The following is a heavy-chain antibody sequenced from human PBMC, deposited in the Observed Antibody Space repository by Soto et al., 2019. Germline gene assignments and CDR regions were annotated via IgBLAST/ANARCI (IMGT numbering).Heavy chain of an antibody. J-gene: IGHJ4*02. CDR3: ARDEAAQYYFDY. V-gene: IGHV3-74*01. CDR1: GFTFSSCW. CDR2: INSDGSST. D-gene: IGHD6-13*01. Sequence: EVQLVESGGGLVQPGGSLRLSCAASGFTFSSCWMHWVRQAPGKGLVWVSRINSDGSSTSYADSVKGRFTISRDNAKNTLYLQMNSLRAEDTAVYYCARDEAAQYYFDYWGQGTLVTVSS.